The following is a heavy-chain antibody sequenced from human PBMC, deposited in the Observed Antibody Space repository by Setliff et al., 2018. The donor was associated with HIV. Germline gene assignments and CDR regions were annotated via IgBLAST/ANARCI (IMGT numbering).Heavy chain of an antibody. CDR1: GYSFTSYW. CDR3: ARPVAVAGSRHFDY. Sequence: GESLKISRKGSGYSFTSYWIGWVRQMPGKGLEWMGIIYPGDSDTRYSPTFQGQVTISPDKSISTAYLQWSSLKASDTAMYYCARPVAVAGSRHFDYWGQGTLVTVSS. CDR2: IYPGDSDT. V-gene: IGHV5-51*01. J-gene: IGHJ4*02. D-gene: IGHD6-19*01.